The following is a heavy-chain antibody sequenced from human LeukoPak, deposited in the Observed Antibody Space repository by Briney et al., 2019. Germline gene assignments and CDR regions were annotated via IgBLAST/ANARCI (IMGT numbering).Heavy chain of an antibody. D-gene: IGHD4-17*01. CDR1: GFTFSSYG. CDR2: ISYDGSNK. J-gene: IGHJ4*02. V-gene: IGHV3-30*18. CDR3: AKDQRATVTISKPATPFDY. Sequence: PGGSLRLSCAASGFTFSSYGMHWVRQAPGKGLEWVAVISYDGSNKYYADSVKGRFTISRDNSKNTLYLQMNSLRAEDTAVYYCAKDQRATVTISKPATPFDYWGQGTLVTVSS.